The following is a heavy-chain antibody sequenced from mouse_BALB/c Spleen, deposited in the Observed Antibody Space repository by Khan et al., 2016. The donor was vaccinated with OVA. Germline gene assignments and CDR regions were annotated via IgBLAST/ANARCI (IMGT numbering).Heavy chain of an antibody. V-gene: IGHV3-2*02. CDR1: GYSITSNYA. CDR2: ISYSGST. Sequence: EVQLQESGPGLVKPSQSLSLTCTVTGYSITSNYAWSWIRQFPGNKLEWMGYISYSGSTNYNPSLKSRISVPRDTSENQFFLQLNSVTTEDTATYYCGRQNYYGYALDYWGQGTSVTVSS. J-gene: IGHJ4*01. D-gene: IGHD1-1*01. CDR3: GRQNYYGYALDY.